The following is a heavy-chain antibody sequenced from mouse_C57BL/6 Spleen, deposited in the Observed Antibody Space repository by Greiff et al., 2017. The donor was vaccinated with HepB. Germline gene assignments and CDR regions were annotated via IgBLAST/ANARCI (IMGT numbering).Heavy chain of an antibody. D-gene: IGHD1-1*01. CDR3: TENYGSSPFAY. CDR2: IRLKSDNYAT. V-gene: IGHV6-3*01. J-gene: IGHJ3*01. CDR1: GFTFSNYW. Sequence: EVQVVESGGGLVQPGGSMKLSCVASGFTFSNYWMNWVRQSPEKGLEWVAQIRLKSDNYATHYAESVKGRFTISRDDSKSSVYLQMNNLRAEDTGIYYCTENYGSSPFAYWGQGTLVTVSA.